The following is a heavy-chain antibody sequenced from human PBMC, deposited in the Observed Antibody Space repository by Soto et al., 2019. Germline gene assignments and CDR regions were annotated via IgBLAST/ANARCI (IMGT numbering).Heavy chain of an antibody. J-gene: IGHJ4*01. CDR1: GFKFRNYA. CDR3: AIAHTMMLLDLFAL. Sequence: GGYLEISCAASGFKFRNYAIHWVRQAPGKGLEWLAVIWFDGSKKYYADSVKGRFTISRDNSKNTVYLDMNSLTADDSGVFYCAIAHTMMLLDLFALCGHGTLVTVSS. V-gene: IGHV3-33*01. D-gene: IGHD3-22*01. CDR2: IWFDGSKK.